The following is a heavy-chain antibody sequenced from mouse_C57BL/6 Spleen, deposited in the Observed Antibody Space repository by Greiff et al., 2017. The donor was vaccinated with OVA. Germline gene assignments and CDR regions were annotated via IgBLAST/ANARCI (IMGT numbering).Heavy chain of an antibody. D-gene: IGHD2-3*01. CDR1: GYTFTDYY. CDR3: ARDDGYYEDAMDY. J-gene: IGHJ4*01. CDR2: INPNNGGT. Sequence: EVQLQQSGPELVKPGASVKISCKASGYTFTDYYMNWVKQSHGKSLEWIGDINPNNGGTSYNQKFKGKATLTVDKSSSTAYMELRSLTSEDSAVYYCARDDGYYEDAMDYWGQGTSVTVSS. V-gene: IGHV1-26*01.